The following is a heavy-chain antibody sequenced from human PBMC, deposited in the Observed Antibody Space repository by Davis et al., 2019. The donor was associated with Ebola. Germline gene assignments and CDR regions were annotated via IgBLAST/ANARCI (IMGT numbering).Heavy chain of an antibody. D-gene: IGHD2-15*01. V-gene: IGHV1-69*06. CDR1: GGTFSSYA. Sequence: AASVKVSCKASGGTFSSYAISWVRQAPGQGLEWMGGIIPIFGTANYAQKFQGRVTITADKSTSTAYMELSSLRSEDTAVYYCARDHLDCSGGSCYWGGWFDPWGQGTLVTVSS. CDR2: IIPIFGTA. CDR3: ARDHLDCSGGSCYWGGWFDP. J-gene: IGHJ5*02.